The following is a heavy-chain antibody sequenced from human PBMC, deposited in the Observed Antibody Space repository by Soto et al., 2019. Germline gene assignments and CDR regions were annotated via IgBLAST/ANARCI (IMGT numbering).Heavy chain of an antibody. Sequence: ASETLSLTCTVPGGSISSSSYYWGWIRQPPGKGLEWIGSIYYSGSTYYNPSLKSRVTISVDTSKNQFSLKLSSVTAADTAVYYCASRIQLWLGGFDYWGQGTLVTVSS. CDR2: IYYSGST. V-gene: IGHV4-39*01. CDR3: ASRIQLWLGGFDY. CDR1: GGSISSSSYY. J-gene: IGHJ4*02. D-gene: IGHD5-18*01.